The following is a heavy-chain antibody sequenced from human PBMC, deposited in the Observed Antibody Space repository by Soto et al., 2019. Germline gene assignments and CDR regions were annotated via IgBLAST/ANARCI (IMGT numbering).Heavy chain of an antibody. CDR3: ARDYSSGWYRY. CDR2: INHSGST. Sequence: SETLSLTCAVYGGSFSGYYWSWIRQPPGKGLEWIGEINHSGSTNYNPSLKSRVTISVDTSKNQFSLKLSSVTAADTAVYYCARDYSSGWYRYWGQGTLVTVSS. D-gene: IGHD6-19*01. J-gene: IGHJ4*02. V-gene: IGHV4-34*01. CDR1: GGSFSGYY.